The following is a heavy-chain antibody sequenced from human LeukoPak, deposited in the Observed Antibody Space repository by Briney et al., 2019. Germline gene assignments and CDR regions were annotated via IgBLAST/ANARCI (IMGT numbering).Heavy chain of an antibody. D-gene: IGHD3-22*01. Sequence: GVVTLSCASSGFTFISYSWNWVRQPPAKGLAWVSSISSSSSYIYYADSVQGRFTISRDNAKNSLYLQMNSLKTEDTAVYYCTTYYYDTPGFDYWGQGTLVTVSS. CDR2: ISSSSSYI. V-gene: IGHV3-21*03. CDR3: TTYYYDTPGFDY. J-gene: IGHJ4*02. CDR1: GFTFISYS.